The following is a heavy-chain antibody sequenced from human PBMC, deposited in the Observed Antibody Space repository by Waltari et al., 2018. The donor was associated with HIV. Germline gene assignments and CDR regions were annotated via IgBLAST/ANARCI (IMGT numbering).Heavy chain of an antibody. CDR1: GFALTPHT. CDR3: AGGQVIVGGLRNYVGMEG. V-gene: IGHV3-21*02. D-gene: IGHD3-22*01. J-gene: IGHJ6*02. Sequence: EAQVVQSGGGLVKPGGSLRLSCAASGFALTPHTMNWVGQVPGKGVEWVATSRDQYRLRGGSLEGLSTSSRDNAKNSLDLEMNNRRVEETAVYYCAGGQVIVGGLRNYVGMEGWGQGTTVTV. CDR2: SRDQYR.